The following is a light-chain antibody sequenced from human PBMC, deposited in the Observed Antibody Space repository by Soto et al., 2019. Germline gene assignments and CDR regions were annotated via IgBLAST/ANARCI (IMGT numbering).Light chain of an antibody. CDR1: QSVGNK. V-gene: IGKV3-15*01. J-gene: IGKJ5*01. CDR3: HQYASWSPFT. CDR2: GAS. Sequence: EIVLTQSPVTLSVSTGERATLSCRASQSVGNKLGWYQQRPGQAPRLLIIGASTRATGVPAKFSGSGSGTEFSLTINNLQSEDSAIYYGHQYASWSPFTFGQGTRLEIK.